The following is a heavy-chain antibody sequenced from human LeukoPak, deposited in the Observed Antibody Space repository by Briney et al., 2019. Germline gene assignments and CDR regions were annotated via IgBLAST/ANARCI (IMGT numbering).Heavy chain of an antibody. D-gene: IGHD3-22*01. Sequence: KPGGSLRLSCAASGFTFSSYWMTWVRQAPGKGLEWVSSISSSSSYIYYADSVKGRFTISRDNAKNSLYLQMNSLRAEDTAVYYCAREGAGDSSGYYPHFGYWGQGTLVTVSS. CDR3: AREGAGDSSGYYPHFGY. J-gene: IGHJ4*02. CDR1: GFTFSSYW. CDR2: ISSSSSYI. V-gene: IGHV3-21*01.